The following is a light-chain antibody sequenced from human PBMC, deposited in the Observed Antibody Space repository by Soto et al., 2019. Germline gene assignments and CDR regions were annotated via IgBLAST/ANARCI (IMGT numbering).Light chain of an antibody. V-gene: IGKV3-15*01. CDR3: QQYNNWPIT. CDR2: GAS. Sequence: EIVMTQSPATLSVSPGERATLSCRASQSVSGNLAWSQQKPGQAPRLLIYGASTRATGIPARFSGSGSGTEFPLTISSLKSEDFAVYYCQQYNNWPITFGPGTKVDIK. J-gene: IGKJ3*01. CDR1: QSVSGN.